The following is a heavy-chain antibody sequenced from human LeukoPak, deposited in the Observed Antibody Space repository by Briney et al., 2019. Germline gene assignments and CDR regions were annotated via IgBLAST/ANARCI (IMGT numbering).Heavy chain of an antibody. D-gene: IGHD3-10*01. CDR1: GFTFSSYA. Sequence: GGSLRLSWAASGFTFSSYAMSWVRQAPGKGLEWVSAISGSGGSTYYADSVKGRFTISRDNSKNTLYLQMNSLRAEDTAVYYCAKLEAVVMVRGVGFDYWGQGTLVTVSS. J-gene: IGHJ4*02. CDR3: AKLEAVVMVRGVGFDY. V-gene: IGHV3-23*01. CDR2: ISGSGGST.